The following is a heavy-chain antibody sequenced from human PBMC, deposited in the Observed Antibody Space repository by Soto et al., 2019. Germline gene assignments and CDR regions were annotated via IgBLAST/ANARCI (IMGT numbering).Heavy chain of an antibody. J-gene: IGHJ6*02. CDR1: GFTFSSYG. V-gene: IGHV3-30*18. CDR2: ISYDGSNK. Sequence: PGGSLRLSCAASGFTFSSYGMHWVRQAPGKGLEWVAVISYDGSNKYYADSVKGRFTISRDNSKNTLYLQMNSLRAEDTAVYYCAKAAAPHFVGMDVWGQGTTVTVSS. D-gene: IGHD3-3*02. CDR3: AKAAAPHFVGMDV.